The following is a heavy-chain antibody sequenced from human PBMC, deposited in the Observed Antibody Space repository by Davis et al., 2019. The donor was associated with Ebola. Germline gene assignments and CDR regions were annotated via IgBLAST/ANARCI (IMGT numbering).Heavy chain of an antibody. J-gene: IGHJ4*02. CDR3: TTDPHPHDGDYYDY. V-gene: IGHV3-15*01. CDR2: IKSQSDGATT. D-gene: IGHD3-16*01. Sequence: PGGSLRLSCVVSGFTLSKAWMSWVRQAPGKGLEWVGRIKSQSDGATTDYAVPVKGRFTISRDDSKNILFLQMNSLKTEDTAVYYCTTDPHPHDGDYYDYWGQGALVTVSS. CDR1: GFTLSKAW.